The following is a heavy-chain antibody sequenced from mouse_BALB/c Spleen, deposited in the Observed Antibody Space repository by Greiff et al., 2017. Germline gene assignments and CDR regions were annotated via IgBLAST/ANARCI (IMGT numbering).Heavy chain of an antibody. Sequence: QVQLQQPGAELVKPGASAKLSCKASGYTFTSYWMHWVKQRPGQGLEWIGEINPSNGRTNYNEKFKSKATLTVDKSSSTAYMQLSSLTSEDSAVYYCAREERRPMDYWGQGTSVTVSS. J-gene: IGHJ4*01. CDR3: AREERRPMDY. CDR2: INPSNGRT. V-gene: IGHV1S81*02. CDR1: GYTFTSYW.